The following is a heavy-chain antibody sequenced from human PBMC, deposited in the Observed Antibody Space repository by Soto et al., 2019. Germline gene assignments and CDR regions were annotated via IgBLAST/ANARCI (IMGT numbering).Heavy chain of an antibody. Sequence: GESLKISSQGSGYSFTSYWIGWVRQMPGKGLEWMGIIYPGDSDTRYSPSFQGQVTISADKSISTAYLQWSSLKASDTAMYYCARHPYYYDSSGYYGDTAFDIWGQGTMVTVSS. CDR3: ARHPYYYDSSGYYGDTAFDI. CDR2: IYPGDSDT. D-gene: IGHD3-22*01. CDR1: GYSFTSYW. V-gene: IGHV5-51*01. J-gene: IGHJ3*02.